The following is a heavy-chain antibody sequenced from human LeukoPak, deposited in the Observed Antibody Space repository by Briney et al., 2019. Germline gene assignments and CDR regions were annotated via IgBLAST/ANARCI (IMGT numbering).Heavy chain of an antibody. J-gene: IGHJ4*02. D-gene: IGHD6-6*01. CDR1: GYTFTXXF. CDR2: INPSGGST. Sequence: GYTFTXXFMHXXRQAPGQGLEWMGIINPSGGSTSYAQKFQGRVTMTRDTSTSTVYMELSSLRSEDTAVYYCARTAGRTFDYWGQGTLVTVSS. V-gene: IGHV1-46*01. CDR3: ARTAGRTFDY.